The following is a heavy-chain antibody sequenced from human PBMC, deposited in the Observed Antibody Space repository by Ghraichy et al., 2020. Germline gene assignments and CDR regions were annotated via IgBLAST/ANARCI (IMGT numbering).Heavy chain of an antibody. CDR1: GFTFSSYA. CDR3: AKGALLWFGEFPVDY. CDR2: ISGSGGST. D-gene: IGHD3-10*01. J-gene: IGHJ4*02. Sequence: GESLNISCAASGFTFSSYAMSWVRQAPGKGLEWVSAISGSGGSTYYADSVKGRFTISRDNSKNTLYLQMNSLRAEDTAVYYCAKGALLWFGEFPVDYWGQGTLVTVSS. V-gene: IGHV3-23*01.